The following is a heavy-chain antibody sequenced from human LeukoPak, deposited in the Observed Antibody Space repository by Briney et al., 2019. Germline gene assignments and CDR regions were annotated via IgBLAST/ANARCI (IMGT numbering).Heavy chain of an antibody. D-gene: IGHD6-19*01. J-gene: IGHJ4*02. V-gene: IGHV3-48*04. Sequence: HPGGSLRLSCAASGFTFGDYSMNWVRQAPGKGLEWVSYISFSVNTKYYGDSVKGRFTISRDNAKNSLYLHMDSLRAEDTAVYYCARGAYSSGWAYFDHWGQGTLVTVSS. CDR2: ISFSVNTK. CDR1: GFTFGDYS. CDR3: ARGAYSSGWAYFDH.